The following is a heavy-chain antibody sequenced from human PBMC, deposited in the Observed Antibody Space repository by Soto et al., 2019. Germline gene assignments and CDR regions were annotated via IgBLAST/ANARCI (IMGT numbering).Heavy chain of an antibody. CDR3: AKCTHYDILTGPPDY. Sequence: GGSLRLSCAASGFTFDDYAMHWVRQAPGKGLEWVSGISWNSGSIGYADSVKGRFTISRDNAKNSLYLQMNSLRAEDTALYYCAKCTHYDILTGPPDYWGQGTLVTVSS. CDR1: GFTFDDYA. D-gene: IGHD3-9*01. V-gene: IGHV3-9*01. CDR2: ISWNSGSI. J-gene: IGHJ4*02.